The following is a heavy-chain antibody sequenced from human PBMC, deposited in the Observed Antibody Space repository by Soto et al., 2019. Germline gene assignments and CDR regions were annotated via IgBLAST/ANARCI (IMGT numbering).Heavy chain of an antibody. J-gene: IGHJ6*02. CDR1: GDSISVSGYSNNNHY. D-gene: IGHD3-16*01. Sequence: XETLSLTFTVSGDSISVSGYSNNNHYWSWVRQPPGKGLEWIGSIYYSGATNYNPSLKSRVTMSADTSKNKFSLNLSSVTAADTAIYYCARAMGAWGNYYYYYGLDVWGQGTTVTVSS. CDR3: ARAMGAWGNYYYYYGLDV. V-gene: IGHV4-59*11. CDR2: IYYSGAT.